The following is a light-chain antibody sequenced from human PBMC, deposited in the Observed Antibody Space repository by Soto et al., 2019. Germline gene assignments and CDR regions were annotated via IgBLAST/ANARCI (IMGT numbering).Light chain of an antibody. CDR3: SSYTSSSTLVV. Sequence: QSALTQPASVSGSPGQSITISCTGTSSDVGGYNYVSWYQQHPHKAPKLMIYDVSNRPSGVSNRFSGSKSANTASLTISGLQAEDEADYYCSSYTSSSTLVVFGTGTKLTVL. CDR1: SSDVGGYNY. V-gene: IGLV2-14*01. CDR2: DVS. J-gene: IGLJ1*01.